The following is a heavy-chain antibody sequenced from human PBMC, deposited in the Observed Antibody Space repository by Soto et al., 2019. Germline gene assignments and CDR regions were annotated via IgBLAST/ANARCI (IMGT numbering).Heavy chain of an antibody. J-gene: IGHJ3*01. Sequence: GGSLRLSCAVSGFTINSHAMGWVRQAPGRGLEWVSAVGPRGRDTYYADSVKGRFTISRDNSKNTVSLQMNSLRAEDTAVYYCAILGGTYYAFDFWGQGTLVTVSS. CDR3: AILGGTYYAFDF. CDR1: GFTINSHA. CDR2: VGPRGRDT. D-gene: IGHD1-26*01. V-gene: IGHV3-23*01.